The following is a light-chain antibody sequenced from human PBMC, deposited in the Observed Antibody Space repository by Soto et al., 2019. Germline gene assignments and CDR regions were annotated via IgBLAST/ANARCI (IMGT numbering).Light chain of an antibody. J-gene: IGLJ2*01. CDR3: SSYAGSNKFVV. CDR1: SSDVGGYNY. CDR2: EVS. Sequence: QSALTQPPSASGSPGQSVTISCTGTSSDVGGYNYVSWYQQHPGKAPKLMIYEVSKRPSGVPDRFSGSKSGNTASLIVSGLQAEDEADYYCSSYAGSNKFVVFGGGTKLTVL. V-gene: IGLV2-8*01.